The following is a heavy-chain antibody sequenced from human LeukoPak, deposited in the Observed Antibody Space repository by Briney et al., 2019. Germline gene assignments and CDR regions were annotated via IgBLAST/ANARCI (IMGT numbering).Heavy chain of an antibody. D-gene: IGHD3-3*01. J-gene: IGHJ4*02. CDR1: GGSFSGYY. CDR2: INHSGST. Sequence: PSETLSLTCAVYGGSFSGYYWSWIRQPPGKGLEWIGEINHSGSTNYNSSLKSRVTISVDTSKNQFSLKLSSVTAADTAVYYCARGRNYDFWSGYHTGYYFDYWGQGTLVTVSS. CDR3: ARGRNYDFWSGYHTGYYFDY. V-gene: IGHV4-34*01.